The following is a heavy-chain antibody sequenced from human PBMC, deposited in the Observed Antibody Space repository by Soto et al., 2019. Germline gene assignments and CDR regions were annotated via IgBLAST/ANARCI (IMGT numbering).Heavy chain of an antibody. V-gene: IGHV5-10-1*01. CDR1: GYSFTRYW. Sequence: HGESLKISCKGSGYSFTRYWISWGRQMPGKGLEWMGRIDPSDSYTNYSPSFQGHVTISADKSISTAYLQWSSLKASDTAMYYCARSFIGSIAVDAFDIWGQGTMVTVSS. D-gene: IGHD6-19*01. J-gene: IGHJ3*02. CDR2: IDPSDSYT. CDR3: ARSFIGSIAVDAFDI.